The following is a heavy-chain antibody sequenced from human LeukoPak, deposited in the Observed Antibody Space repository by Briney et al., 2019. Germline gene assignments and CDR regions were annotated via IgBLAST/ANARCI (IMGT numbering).Heavy chain of an antibody. V-gene: IGHV4-59*01. Sequence: SETLSLPCTVSGGSISSYYWSWIRQPPGKGLEWIGYIYYSGSTNYNPSLKSRVTISVDTSKNQFSLKLSSVTAADTAVYYCARGPYCSSTSCSIAGAFDIWGQGTMVTVSS. D-gene: IGHD2-2*01. J-gene: IGHJ3*02. CDR1: GGSISSYY. CDR3: ARGPYCSSTSCSIAGAFDI. CDR2: IYYSGST.